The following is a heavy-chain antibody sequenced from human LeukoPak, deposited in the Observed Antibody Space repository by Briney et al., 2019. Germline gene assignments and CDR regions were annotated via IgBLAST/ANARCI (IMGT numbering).Heavy chain of an antibody. Sequence: PSETLSLTCTVSGGSISSGGYYWSWIRQHPGKGLEWIGYIYYSGSTYYNPSLKSRVTISVDTSKNQFSLKLSSVTAADTAVYYCARDSPSPYDSSGLLDYWGQGTLVTVPS. D-gene: IGHD3-22*01. J-gene: IGHJ4*02. V-gene: IGHV4-31*03. CDR2: IYYSGST. CDR3: ARDSPSPYDSSGLLDY. CDR1: GGSISSGGYY.